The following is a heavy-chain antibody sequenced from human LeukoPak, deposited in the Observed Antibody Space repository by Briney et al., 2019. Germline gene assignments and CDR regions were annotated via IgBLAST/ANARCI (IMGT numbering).Heavy chain of an antibody. D-gene: IGHD6-19*01. CDR3: ARVGLVPVPY. V-gene: IGHV1-2*02. CDR1: GSTFTFYY. J-gene: IGHJ4*02. CDR2: INPNSGGT. Sequence: ASVQVACKASGSTFTFYYMHWVRQAPGQGLEWMGWINPNSGGTNYAQKFQGRVTMTRDTSISTAYMELSRLRSDDTAVYYCARVGLVPVPYWGQGTLVTVSS.